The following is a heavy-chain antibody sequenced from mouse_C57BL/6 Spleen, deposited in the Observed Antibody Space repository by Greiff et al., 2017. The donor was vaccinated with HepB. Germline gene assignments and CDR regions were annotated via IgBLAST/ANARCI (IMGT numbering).Heavy chain of an antibody. CDR1: GFNIKDDY. Sequence: VQLQQSGAELVRPGASVKLSCTASGFNIKDDYMHWVKQRPEQGLEWIGWIDPENGDTEYASKFQGKATITADTSSNTAYLQLSSLTSEDTAVYYCTIRGSLVYFDYWGQGTTLTVSS. J-gene: IGHJ2*01. CDR2: IDPENGDT. CDR3: TIRGSLVYFDY. D-gene: IGHD3-2*02. V-gene: IGHV14-4*01.